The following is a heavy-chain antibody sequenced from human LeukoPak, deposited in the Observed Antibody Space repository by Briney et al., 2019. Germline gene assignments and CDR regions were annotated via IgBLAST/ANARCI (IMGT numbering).Heavy chain of an antibody. V-gene: IGHV3-30*14. CDR3: ARETRDCSSTSCYSYHYGMDV. J-gene: IGHJ6*02. CDR2: ISYDGSNK. D-gene: IGHD2-2*01. Sequence: GGSLRLSCAASGFTFSSYAMHWVRQAPGKGLEWVAVISYDGSNKYYADSAKGRFTISRDTSKNTLYLQMNILRAEDTAVYYCARETRDCSSTSCYSYHYGMDVWGQGTTVTVSS. CDR1: GFTFSSYA.